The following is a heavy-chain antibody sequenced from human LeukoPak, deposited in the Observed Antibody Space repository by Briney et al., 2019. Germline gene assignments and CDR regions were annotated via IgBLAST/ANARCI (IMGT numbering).Heavy chain of an antibody. Sequence: GGSLRLSCAASGFTFSSYCMSWVRQAPGKGLEWVANIKEDGSEKYYVDSVKGRFTISRDNAKNSLYLQMNSLRAEDTAVYYCARDEYNWNVDAFDIWGQGTVVTVSS. CDR3: ARDEYNWNVDAFDI. V-gene: IGHV3-7*01. D-gene: IGHD1-20*01. CDR1: GFTFSSYC. CDR2: IKEDGSEK. J-gene: IGHJ3*02.